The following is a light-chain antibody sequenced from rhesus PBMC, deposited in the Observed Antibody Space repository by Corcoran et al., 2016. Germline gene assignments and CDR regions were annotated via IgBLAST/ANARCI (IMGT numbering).Light chain of an antibody. CDR3: QHYYDNPYS. Sequence: DIQMTQSPSALSASVGDRVTISCRASQNIYSNLAWYQQKPWKAPKLLIYAATSLQTGIPSRFNGSGSGTDFTLTISSLQPEDSAAYYCQHYYDNPYSFGQGTKVEIK. V-gene: IGKV1S12*01. J-gene: IGKJ2*01. CDR2: AAT. CDR1: QNIYSN.